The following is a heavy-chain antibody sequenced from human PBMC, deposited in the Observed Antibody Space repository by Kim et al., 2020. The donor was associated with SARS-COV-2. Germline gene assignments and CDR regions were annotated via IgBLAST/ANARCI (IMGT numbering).Heavy chain of an antibody. CDR2: IIPIFGTA. CDR1: GGTFSSYA. Sequence: SMKVSCKASGGTFSSYAISWVRQAPGQGLEWMGGIIPIFGTANYAQKFHGRVTITADESTSTAYMELSSLRSEDTAVYYCAGAPHYYDSSGYYYDWFDP. V-gene: IGHV1-69*13. D-gene: IGHD3-22*01. CDR3: AGAPHYYDSSGYYYDWFDP. J-gene: IGHJ5*02.